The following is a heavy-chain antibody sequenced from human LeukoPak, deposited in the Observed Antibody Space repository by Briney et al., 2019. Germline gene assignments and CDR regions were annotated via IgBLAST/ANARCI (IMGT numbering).Heavy chain of an antibody. Sequence: SETLSLTCTVSGGSIFNYYWSWIRQPPGKGLEWIGYIYNSGRTNYNPSLKSRVTISVDTSKNQFSLKLSSVTAADTAVYYCARAEGYSSSWFRKYFQHWGQGTLVTVSS. D-gene: IGHD6-13*01. J-gene: IGHJ1*01. CDR3: ARAEGYSSSWFRKYFQH. CDR2: IYNSGRT. CDR1: GGSIFNYY. V-gene: IGHV4-59*12.